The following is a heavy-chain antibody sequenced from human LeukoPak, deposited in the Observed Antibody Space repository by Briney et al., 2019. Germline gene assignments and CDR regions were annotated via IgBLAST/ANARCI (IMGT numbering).Heavy chain of an antibody. J-gene: IGHJ4*02. Sequence: PSQTLSLTCAVSGDSVSSDSATWNWIRQSPSRGLEWVGRTYYRSKWYNDYALSVRGRITINPDTSKNQFSLQLNSMTPEDTAVYYCTRGWNSFDCWGQGTLVTVSS. CDR1: GDSVSSDSAT. D-gene: IGHD1-1*01. CDR3: TRGWNSFDC. V-gene: IGHV6-1*01. CDR2: TYYRSKWYN.